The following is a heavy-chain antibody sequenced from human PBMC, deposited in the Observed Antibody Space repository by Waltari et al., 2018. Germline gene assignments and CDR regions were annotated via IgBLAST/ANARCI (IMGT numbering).Heavy chain of an antibody. CDR2: IKLTRGGT. CDR3: ARVRYSSSSGGDY. D-gene: IGHD6-6*01. J-gene: IGHJ4*02. CDR1: GYTFTGYY. V-gene: IGHV1-2*02. Sequence: QVQLVQSGAEVKKPGASVKVSCKASGYTFTGYYMHWVRPAPGQGLEWVGWIKLTRGGTNDAQKFQGRVTMTRDTSISTAYMELGRLRSDDTAVYYCARVRYSSSSGGDYWGQGTLVTVSS.